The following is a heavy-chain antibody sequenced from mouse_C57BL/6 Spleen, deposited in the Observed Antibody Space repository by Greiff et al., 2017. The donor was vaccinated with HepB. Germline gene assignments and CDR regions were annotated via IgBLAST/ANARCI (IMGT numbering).Heavy chain of an antibody. CDR1: GFSLTSYG. D-gene: IGHD2-3*01. J-gene: IGHJ3*01. CDR3: ARHGEDDGYYAWFAY. V-gene: IGHV2-6-1*01. Sequence: VQLQQSGPGLVAPSQSLSITCTVSGFSLTSYGVHWVRQPPGKGLEWLVVIWSDGSTTYNSALKSRLSISKDNSKSQVFLKMNSLQTDDTAMYYCARHGEDDGYYAWFAYWGQGTLVTVSA. CDR2: IWSDGST.